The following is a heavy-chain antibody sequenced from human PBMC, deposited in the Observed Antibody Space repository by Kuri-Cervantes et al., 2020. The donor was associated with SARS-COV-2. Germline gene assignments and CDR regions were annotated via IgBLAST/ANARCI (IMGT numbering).Heavy chain of an antibody. CDR2: IKQDGSEK. J-gene: IGHJ4*02. CDR1: GFTFSNAW. CDR3: VRDGDHWNFDY. Sequence: GESLKISCAASGFTFSNAWMSWVRQAPGKGLEWVANIKQDGSEKYYVDSVKGRFTISRDNAKNSLYLQVNSLRAEDTAVYYCVRDGDHWNFDYWGQGTLVTVSS. V-gene: IGHV3-7*01. D-gene: IGHD1-1*01.